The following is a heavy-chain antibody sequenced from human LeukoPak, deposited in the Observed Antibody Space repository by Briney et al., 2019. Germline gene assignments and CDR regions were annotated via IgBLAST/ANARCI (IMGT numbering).Heavy chain of an antibody. Sequence: GGSLRLSCAVSGFTFSSYAMHWVRQAPGKGLEWVAVISYDGSNKYYADSVKGRFTISRDNSKNTLYLQMNSLRAEDTAVYYCARDSKPPFYYDSSGYYPLGYWGQGTLVTVSS. V-gene: IGHV3-30*04. J-gene: IGHJ4*02. D-gene: IGHD3-22*01. CDR1: GFTFSSYA. CDR3: ARDSKPPFYYDSSGYYPLGY. CDR2: ISYDGSNK.